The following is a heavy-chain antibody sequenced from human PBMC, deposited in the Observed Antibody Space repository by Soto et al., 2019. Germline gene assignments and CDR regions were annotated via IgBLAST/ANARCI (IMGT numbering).Heavy chain of an antibody. J-gene: IGHJ4*02. D-gene: IGHD3-3*01. Sequence: GGSLRLSYAASGFTFSSYAMSWVRQAPGKGLEWVSAISGSGGSTYYADSVKGRFTISRDNSKNTLYLQMNSLRAEDTAVYYCAKEIYDFWSGYSNYFDYWGQGTLVTVSS. CDR1: GFTFSSYA. CDR3: AKEIYDFWSGYSNYFDY. V-gene: IGHV3-23*01. CDR2: ISGSGGST.